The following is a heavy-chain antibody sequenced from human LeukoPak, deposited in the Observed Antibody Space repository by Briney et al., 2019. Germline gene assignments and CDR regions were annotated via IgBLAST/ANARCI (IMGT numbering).Heavy chain of an antibody. CDR1: GFTSSNYW. CDR2: IKQDGSDK. V-gene: IGHV3-7*01. CDR3: ATNRYFDY. Sequence: PGGSLRLSCAASGFTSSNYWMSWVRQAPGKGLEWVANIKQDGSDKYYVGSVKGRFTISRDNAKNSLFLQMNSLRAEDTAVYYCATNRYFDYWGQGTLVTVSS. D-gene: IGHD2-8*01. J-gene: IGHJ4*02.